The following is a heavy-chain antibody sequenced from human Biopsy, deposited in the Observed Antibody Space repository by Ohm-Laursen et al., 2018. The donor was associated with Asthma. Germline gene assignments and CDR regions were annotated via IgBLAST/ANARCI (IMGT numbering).Heavy chain of an antibody. CDR3: ARGDSSNWSHYYFDY. D-gene: IGHD3-22*01. Sequence: GSLRLSCTASGFTFGDYWMSWVRQAPGKGLEWVSVIYSGGTSHTADSVRGRFTISRDYSKNTLYLQMHSLRAEDTAVYYCARGDSSNWSHYYFDYWGQGTLVTVSS. J-gene: IGHJ4*02. CDR2: IYSGGTS. V-gene: IGHV3-53*01. CDR1: GFTFGDYW.